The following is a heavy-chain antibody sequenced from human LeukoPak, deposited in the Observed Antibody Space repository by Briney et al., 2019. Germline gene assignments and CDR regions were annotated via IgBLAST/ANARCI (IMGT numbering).Heavy chain of an antibody. CDR1: GDSISSDY. V-gene: IGHV4-59*08. CDR3: ARHGHWFFDY. J-gene: IGHJ4*02. CDR2: IYYSGST. D-gene: IGHD3-9*01. Sequence: PSETLSLTCTVSGDSISSDYGSWIRQPPGKGLEWIGYIYYSGSTNYNPSLKSRVTISLDTSKNQFSLKLSSVTAADTAVYYCARHGHWFFDYWGQGTLVTVSS.